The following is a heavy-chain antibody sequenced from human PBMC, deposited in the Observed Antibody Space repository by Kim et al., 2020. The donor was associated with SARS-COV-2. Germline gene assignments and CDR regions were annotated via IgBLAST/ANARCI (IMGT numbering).Heavy chain of an antibody. CDR1: GFTFTSSA. CDR3: AASRHYSSGWTYFDY. CDR2: IVVGSGNT. D-gene: IGHD6-19*01. V-gene: IGHV1-58*01. Sequence: SVKVSCKASGFTFTSSAVQWVRQARGQRLEWIGWIVVGSGNTNYAQKFQERVTITRDMSTSTAYMELSSLRSEDTAVYYCAASRHYSSGWTYFDYWGQGTLVTVSS. J-gene: IGHJ4*02.